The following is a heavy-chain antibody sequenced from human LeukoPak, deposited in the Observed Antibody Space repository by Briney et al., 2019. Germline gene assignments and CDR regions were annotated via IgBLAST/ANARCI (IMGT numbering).Heavy chain of an antibody. CDR2: VSYDGSNK. CDR1: GFSFRSYG. Sequence: GGSLRLSCAASGFSFRSYGIHWVRQTPGKGLEWVAVVSYDGSNKDYSDSVKGRFTISRDNSKNTVNLQMNSLRVEDTAVYYCAREMGSVYFDYWGQGTLVTVSS. V-gene: IGHV3-33*01. J-gene: IGHJ4*02. D-gene: IGHD3-10*01. CDR3: AREMGSVYFDY.